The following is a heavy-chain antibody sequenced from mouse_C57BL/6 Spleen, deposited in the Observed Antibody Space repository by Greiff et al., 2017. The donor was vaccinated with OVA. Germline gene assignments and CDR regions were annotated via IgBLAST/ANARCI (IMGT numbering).Heavy chain of an antibody. V-gene: IGHV5-16*01. Sequence: EVQLVESGGGLVQPGSSMKLSCTASGFTFSDYYMAWVRQVPEKGLEWVAYINYDGSSTYYLDALKSRFIISRDNAKNILYLQMISLKSADTATYYYARALCYDYAYFDYWGQGTTLTVSS. CDR3: ARALCYDYAYFDY. CDR2: INYDGSST. D-gene: IGHD2-4*01. CDR1: GFTFSDYY. J-gene: IGHJ2*01.